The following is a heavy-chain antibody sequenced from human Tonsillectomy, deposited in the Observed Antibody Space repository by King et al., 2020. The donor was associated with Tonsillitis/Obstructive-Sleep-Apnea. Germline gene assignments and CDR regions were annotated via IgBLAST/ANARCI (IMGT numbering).Heavy chain of an antibody. CDR1: GFTFSSYG. J-gene: IGHJ4*02. CDR2: ISYDGSNK. D-gene: IGHD3-16*01. CDR3: AKDRGGKYYFDY. V-gene: IGHV3-30*18. Sequence: VQLVESGGGVVQPGRSLRLSCAASGFTFSSYGMHLVRQAPGKGLEWVSVISYDGSNKYYADSVKGRFTISRDNSKNTLYLQMNSLRAEDTAVYYCAKDRGGKYYFDYWGQGTLVTVSS.